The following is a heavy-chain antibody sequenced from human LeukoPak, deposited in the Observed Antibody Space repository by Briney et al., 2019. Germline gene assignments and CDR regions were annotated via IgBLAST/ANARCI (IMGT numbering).Heavy chain of an antibody. CDR1: GFTFSSYE. V-gene: IGHV3-48*03. CDR2: ISTNGGTI. CDR3: AKEGVVAAKFS. J-gene: IGHJ4*02. D-gene: IGHD2-15*01. Sequence: QTGGSLRLSCAASGFTFSSYEMNWVRQAPGKGLEWVSYISTNGGTIYYADSVKGRFTISRDNANSSLYLQMNSLRAEDTAVYYCAKEGVVAAKFSWGQGTLVTVSS.